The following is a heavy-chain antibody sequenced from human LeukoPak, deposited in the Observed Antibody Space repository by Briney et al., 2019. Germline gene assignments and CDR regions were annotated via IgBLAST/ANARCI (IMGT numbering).Heavy chain of an antibody. V-gene: IGHV4-34*01. D-gene: IGHD3-22*01. CDR2: INHSGST. CDR1: GGSFSGYY. CDR3: ARGLETYYDSSGYYYGGMSAFDI. J-gene: IGHJ3*02. Sequence: SETLSLTCAVYGGSFSGYYWSWIRQPPGKGLEWIGEINHSGSTNYNPSLKSRVTISVDTSKNQFSLKLSSVTAADTAVYYCARGLETYYDSSGYYYGGMSAFDIWGQGTMVTVSS.